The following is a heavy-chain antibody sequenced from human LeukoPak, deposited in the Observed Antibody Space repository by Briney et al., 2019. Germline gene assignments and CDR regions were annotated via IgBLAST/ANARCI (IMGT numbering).Heavy chain of an antibody. J-gene: IGHJ5*02. CDR3: ARFRSIAAAGTHNWFDP. CDR2: IYPGEYDI. Sequence: GESLKISCKGSGYSFSNYWIGWVRQMPGKGLEWMGIIYPGEYDIRYSPSFQGQVTISADKSISTAYLQWSSLKASDTAMYYCARFRSIAAAGTHNWFDPWGQGTLVTVSS. V-gene: IGHV5-51*01. CDR1: GYSFSNYW. D-gene: IGHD6-13*01.